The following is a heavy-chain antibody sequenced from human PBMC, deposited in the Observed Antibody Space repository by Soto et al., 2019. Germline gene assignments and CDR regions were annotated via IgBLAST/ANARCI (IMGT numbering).Heavy chain of an antibody. V-gene: IGHV1-18*01. CDR2: ISLYSDGT. CDR3: ARVVPGAEAWFVP. CDR1: GYTFSNYG. J-gene: IGHJ5*02. Sequence: QVQLVQSGGEVKRPGASVKVSCKTSGYTFSNYGITWVRQAPGQPLEWLGWISLYSDGTNYAQKFQGRVSMTTDTSTTTAYMELRSLRSDDTAVYYGARVVPGAEAWFVPWGQGTLVTVSS. D-gene: IGHD2-2*01.